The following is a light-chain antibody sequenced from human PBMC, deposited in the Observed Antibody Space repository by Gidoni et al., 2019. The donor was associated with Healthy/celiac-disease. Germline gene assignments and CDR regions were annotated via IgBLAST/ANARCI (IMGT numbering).Light chain of an antibody. Sequence: EIVLTQSPVTLSLSPGERATLSCRASQSVGSYLAWYQQKPGQAPRLLMYDASNRATGIPARFSGSGSGTDFTLTISSLEPEDFAVYYCQQRSNWPPYTFGQGTKLEIK. CDR1: QSVGSY. CDR2: DAS. CDR3: QQRSNWPPYT. V-gene: IGKV3-11*01. J-gene: IGKJ2*01.